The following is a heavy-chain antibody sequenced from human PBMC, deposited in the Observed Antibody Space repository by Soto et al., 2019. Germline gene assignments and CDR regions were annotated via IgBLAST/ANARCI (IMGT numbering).Heavy chain of an antibody. Sequence: ETLSLTCAVYGGSFSDYYWSCIRQSPGKGLEWIGEINDSGSTNYNPSLKSRVTISVDTSKNQFSLKLSSVTAADTAVYYCARVRSSGYRSFEYWGQGTLVTVSS. D-gene: IGHD3-22*01. CDR1: GGSFSDYY. CDR3: ARVRSSGYRSFEY. J-gene: IGHJ4*02. CDR2: INDSGST. V-gene: IGHV4-34*01.